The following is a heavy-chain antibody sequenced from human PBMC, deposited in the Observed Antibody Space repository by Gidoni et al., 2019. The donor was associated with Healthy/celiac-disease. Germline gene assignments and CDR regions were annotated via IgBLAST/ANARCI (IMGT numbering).Heavy chain of an antibody. Sequence: QVQLVESGGGVVQPGRSLRLSCAASGFTFSSYGMHWGRQAPGKGREWVAVIWYDGSNKYYADSVKGRFTISRDNSKNTLYLQMNSLRAEDTAVYYCARDLARGPINVGAFDIWGQGTMVTVSS. CDR2: IWYDGSNK. D-gene: IGHD5-12*01. V-gene: IGHV3-33*01. CDR1: GFTFSSYG. CDR3: ARDLARGPINVGAFDI. J-gene: IGHJ3*02.